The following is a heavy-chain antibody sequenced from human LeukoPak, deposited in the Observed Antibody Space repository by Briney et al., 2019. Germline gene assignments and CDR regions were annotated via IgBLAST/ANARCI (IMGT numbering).Heavy chain of an antibody. J-gene: IGHJ4*02. D-gene: IGHD3-10*01. Sequence: GRSLRLSCAASGFTFSSYSMNWVRQAPGKGLEWVSSISSSSSYIYYADSVKGRFTISRDNAKNSLYLQMNSLRAEDTAVYYCARVGLVRGVPFDYWGQGTLVTVSS. CDR1: GFTFSSYS. CDR3: ARVGLVRGVPFDY. V-gene: IGHV3-21*01. CDR2: ISSSSSYI.